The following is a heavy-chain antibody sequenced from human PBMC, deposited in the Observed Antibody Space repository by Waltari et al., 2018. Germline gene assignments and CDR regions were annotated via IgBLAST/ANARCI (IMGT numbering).Heavy chain of an antibody. CDR2: VHLDGSEE. V-gene: IGHV3-7*01. CDR3: ARALYYHGSSGSLSYWYFDL. D-gene: IGHD3-22*01. CDR1: GFTFSNFW. J-gene: IGHJ2*01. Sequence: EVQLVESGGGLVQPGGSLRLSCTASGFTFSNFWMSWVRQAPGKGLEWVANVHLDGSEEYYVDSVKGRFTISRDNAKNSLHLQMNSLRAEDTAVYYCARALYYHGSSGSLSYWYFDLWGRGTLVTVSS.